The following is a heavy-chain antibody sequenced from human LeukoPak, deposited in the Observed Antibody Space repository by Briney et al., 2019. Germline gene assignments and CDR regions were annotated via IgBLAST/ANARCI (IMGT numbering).Heavy chain of an antibody. D-gene: IGHD7-27*01. V-gene: IGHV3-9*01. Sequence: GGSLRLSCAASGFTFDDYAMHWVRQAPGKGLEWVSGISWNSGSIGYADSVKGRFTISRDNAKNSLYLQMNSLRDEDTAVYYCARDHNWGFDYWGQGTLVAVSS. CDR1: GFTFDDYA. J-gene: IGHJ4*02. CDR3: ARDHNWGFDY. CDR2: ISWNSGSI.